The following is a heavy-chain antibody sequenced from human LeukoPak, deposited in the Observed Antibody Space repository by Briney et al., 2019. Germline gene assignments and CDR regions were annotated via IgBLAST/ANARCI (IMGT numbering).Heavy chain of an antibody. J-gene: IGHJ1*01. D-gene: IGHD1-14*01. CDR1: GFTFSNAW. V-gene: IGHV3-15*01. CDR3: AIAEPGYEYFQE. CDR2: IKSKADGGTT. Sequence: PGGSLRLSFAASGFTFSNAWMSWVRQAPGKGLEWVGRIKSKADGGTTDYAAPVKGRFTISRDDSKNTLYLQMNSLKTEDTAVYYCAIAEPGYEYFQEWGQGTLVTVSS.